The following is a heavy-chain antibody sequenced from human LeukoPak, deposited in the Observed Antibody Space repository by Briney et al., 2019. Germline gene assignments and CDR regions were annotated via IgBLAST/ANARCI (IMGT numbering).Heavy chain of an antibody. D-gene: IGHD1-7*01. CDR3: ARDRPTGTTVDYYYYYMDV. CDR2: IYSCGST. Sequence: GGSLRLSCAASGFTVSSNYMSWVRQAPGKGLEWVSVIYSCGSTYYADSVKGRFTISRDNSKNTLYLQMNSLRADDTAVYYCARDRPTGTTVDYYYYYMDVWGKGTTVTVSS. J-gene: IGHJ6*03. CDR1: GFTVSSNY. V-gene: IGHV3-66*01.